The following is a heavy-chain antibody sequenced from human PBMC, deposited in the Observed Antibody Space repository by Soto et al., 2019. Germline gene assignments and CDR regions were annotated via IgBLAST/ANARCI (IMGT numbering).Heavy chain of an antibody. D-gene: IGHD3-22*01. V-gene: IGHV1-18*01. Sequence: QVQLLQSGAEVKKPGASVKVSCKTSGYIFTTYGVIWVRQAPGQGLEWLGWISGFTGKTLYARKVQGRVLLTTDASTSTAYMEFTRLRSDDTAVYYCARSPQHYYDSSGTTDYWGQGTLVTVSS. CDR3: ARSPQHYYDSSGTTDY. CDR2: ISGFTGKT. CDR1: GYIFTTYG. J-gene: IGHJ4*02.